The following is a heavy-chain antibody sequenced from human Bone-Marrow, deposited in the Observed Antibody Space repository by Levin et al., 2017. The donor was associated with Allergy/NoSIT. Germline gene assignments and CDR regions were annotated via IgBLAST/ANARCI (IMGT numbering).Heavy chain of an antibody. J-gene: IGHJ5*02. Sequence: GESLKISCAASGFTFNIYDMSWVRQAPGKGLEWVSSLSGSARSTYYADSVKGRFTISRDNSKNTLYLQMNSLRAEDTAIYYCAKGRVPFDPWGQGTLVTVSS. D-gene: IGHD4/OR15-4a*01. CDR3: AKGRVPFDP. CDR2: LSGSARST. V-gene: IGHV3-23*01. CDR1: GFTFNIYD.